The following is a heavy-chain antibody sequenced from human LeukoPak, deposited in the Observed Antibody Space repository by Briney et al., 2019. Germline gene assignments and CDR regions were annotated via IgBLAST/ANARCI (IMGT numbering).Heavy chain of an antibody. J-gene: IGHJ6*03. D-gene: IGHD5-12*01. CDR3: AREATVWGYPYYYMDV. CDR1: GFTFSSYS. Sequence: PGGSLRLSCAASGFTFSSYSMNWVRQAPGKGLEWVSSISSSSSYIYYADSVKGRYTISRDNAKNSLYLQMNSLRAEDTAVYYCAREATVWGYPYYYMDVWGKGTTVTVSS. V-gene: IGHV3-21*01. CDR2: ISSSSSYI.